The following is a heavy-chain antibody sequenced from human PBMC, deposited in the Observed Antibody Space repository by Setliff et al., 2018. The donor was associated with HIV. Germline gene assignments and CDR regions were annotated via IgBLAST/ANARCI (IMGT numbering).Heavy chain of an antibody. V-gene: IGHV4-61*09. CDR1: GGSVNSGNYH. CDR3: ARHQGKYYDSSGYSGWFFDL. D-gene: IGHD3-22*01. Sequence: SETLSLTCSVSGGSVNSGNYHWAWIRQPAGKGLEWIGHIYTSGSPHYKSSLTSRLTISLDTSRNQFSLKLSSVTAADTAVYYCARHQGKYYDSSGYSGWFFDLWGRGTLVTVSS. J-gene: IGHJ2*01. CDR2: IYTSGSP.